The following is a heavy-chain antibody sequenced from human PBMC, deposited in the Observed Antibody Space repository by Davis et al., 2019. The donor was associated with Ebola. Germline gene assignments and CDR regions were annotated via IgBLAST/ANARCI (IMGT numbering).Heavy chain of an antibody. D-gene: IGHD6-19*01. CDR3: AKEGSQWLETTPDY. CDR1: GFTFSSYG. J-gene: IGHJ4*02. Sequence: PGGSLRLSCAASGFTFSSYGMHWVRQAPGKGLEWVAVISYDGSNKYYADSVKGRFTISRDNSKNTLYLQMNSLRAEDTAVYYCAKEGSQWLETTPDYWGQGTLVTVSS. V-gene: IGHV3-30*18. CDR2: ISYDGSNK.